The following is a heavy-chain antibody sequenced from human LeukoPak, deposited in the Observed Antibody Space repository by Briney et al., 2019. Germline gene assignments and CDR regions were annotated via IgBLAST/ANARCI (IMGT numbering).Heavy chain of an antibody. CDR3: ARDDLLHRNWFDP. Sequence: PSETLSLTCTVSGGSMSSYYWSWLRQPPGKGLEWIGYIYDSGRTDYNPSLKSRVTISIDTSNNQFSLKLTSVTPADTAVYYCARDDLLHRNWFDPWGQGTLVTVSS. CDR2: IYDSGRT. J-gene: IGHJ5*02. D-gene: IGHD3-22*01. CDR1: GGSMSSYY. V-gene: IGHV4-59*01.